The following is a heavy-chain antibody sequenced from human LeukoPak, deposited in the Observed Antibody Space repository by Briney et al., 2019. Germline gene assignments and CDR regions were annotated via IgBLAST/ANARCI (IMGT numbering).Heavy chain of an antibody. CDR3: AKVGGGSWSKDAFDI. CDR2: ISGNNGNT. CDR1: GYTFSSYG. J-gene: IGHJ3*02. Sequence: ASVTVSCKASGYTFSSYGLSWVRQAPGQGLEWMGWISGNNGNTNYAQKLQGRVTMTTDTSTSTAYMELRSLRSDGTAVYYCAKVGGGSWSKDAFDIWGQGTMVTVSS. V-gene: IGHV1-18*01. D-gene: IGHD2-15*01.